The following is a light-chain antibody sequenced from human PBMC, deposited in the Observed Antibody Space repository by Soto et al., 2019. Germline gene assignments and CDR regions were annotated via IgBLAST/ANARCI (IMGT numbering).Light chain of an antibody. V-gene: IGKV3-20*01. J-gene: IGKJ5*01. Sequence: ETVMTQSPATLSLSPGERATLSCRASQSVTTRLAWYQHKPGQAPTLLISGASNRASGVPVRFSGSGSGTDFTLTITRLETEDFALYYCQQYGGSTITFGLGTRLEIK. CDR2: GAS. CDR3: QQYGGSTIT. CDR1: QSVTTR.